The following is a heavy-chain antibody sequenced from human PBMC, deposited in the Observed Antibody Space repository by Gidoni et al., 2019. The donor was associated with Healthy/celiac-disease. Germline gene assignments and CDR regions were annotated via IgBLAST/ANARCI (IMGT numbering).Heavy chain of an antibody. CDR2: INPSGGIT. Sequence: QVQMVQSGAAVTKPEASVKVSCKASGSTFTTSDMHWGRQAPGQGLEWMGIINPSGGITSDVQKFQGRVTMTRDTSTSTVYMELSSLRSEDTAVYYCARDGYGDGDGRRQRGTNDYWGQGTLVTVSS. D-gene: IGHD4-17*01. J-gene: IGHJ4*02. V-gene: IGHV1-46*01. CDR1: GSTFTTSD. CDR3: ARDGYGDGDGRRQRGTNDY.